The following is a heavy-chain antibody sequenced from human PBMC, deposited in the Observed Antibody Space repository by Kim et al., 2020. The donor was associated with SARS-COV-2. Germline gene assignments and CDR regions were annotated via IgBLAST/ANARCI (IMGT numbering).Heavy chain of an antibody. D-gene: IGHD6-6*01. CDR1: GDSVSSNSAA. CDR2: TYYRSKWYN. Sequence: SQTLSLTCAISGDSVSSNSAAWNWIRQSPSRGLEWLGRTYYRSKWYNDYAVSVKSRITINPDTSKNQFSLQLNSVTPEDTAVYYCARDFPTFSIAARPVRGGMDVWGQGTTVTVSS. CDR3: ARDFPTFSIAARPVRGGMDV. V-gene: IGHV6-1*01. J-gene: IGHJ6*02.